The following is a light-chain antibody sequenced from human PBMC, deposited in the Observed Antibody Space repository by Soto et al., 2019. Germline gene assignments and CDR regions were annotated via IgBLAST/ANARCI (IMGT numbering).Light chain of an antibody. V-gene: IGKV3-20*01. CDR2: GAS. Sequence: EIVLTHSPATLSLSPGERATLSCRASPSVTNFLAWYQQKPGQAPRLLIYGASSRATGIPDRFSGSGSGTDFTLTITRLEPEDFAVYYCQQYGSSLINFGQGTRLEIK. CDR3: QQYGSSLIN. CDR1: PSVTNF. J-gene: IGKJ5*01.